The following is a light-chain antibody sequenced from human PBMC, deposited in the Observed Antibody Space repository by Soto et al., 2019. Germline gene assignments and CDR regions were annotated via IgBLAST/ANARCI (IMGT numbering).Light chain of an antibody. V-gene: IGLV1-40*01. CDR3: QSYDSSLSGSV. J-gene: IGLJ2*01. Sequence: QSVVTQPPSVSGAPGQRGTISCTGSSSNIGAGYDVHGYQQLPGTAPTLLIHGNSNRPSGVPDRSSGSKSGTSASLAITGFQAEDEADYYCQSYDSSLSGSVFGGGTQLTVL. CDR1: SSNIGAGYD. CDR2: GNS.